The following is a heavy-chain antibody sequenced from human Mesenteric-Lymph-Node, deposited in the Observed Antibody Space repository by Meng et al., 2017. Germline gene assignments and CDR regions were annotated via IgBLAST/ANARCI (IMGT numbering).Heavy chain of an antibody. CDR1: GFTFSSYA. Sequence: GESLKISCAASGFTFSSYAMHWVRQAPGKGLEWVAVISYDGSNKYYADFVKGRFTISRDNSKNTLYLQMSSLRAEDTAVYYCSGDPVGITGTNTDYWGQGTLVTVSS. J-gene: IGHJ4*02. CDR3: SGDPVGITGTNTDY. CDR2: ISYDGSNK. V-gene: IGHV3-30*15. D-gene: IGHD1-7*01.